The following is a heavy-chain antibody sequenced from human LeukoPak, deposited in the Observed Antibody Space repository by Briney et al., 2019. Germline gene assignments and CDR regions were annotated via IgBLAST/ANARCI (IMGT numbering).Heavy chain of an antibody. CDR1: GGSISSGGYS. V-gene: IGHV4-30-2*01. CDR3: ARGVTIFGVVSFDY. CDR2: IYHSGST. D-gene: IGHD3-3*01. Sequence: LSETLSLTCAVSGGSISSGGYSWSWIRQPPGKGLEWIGYIYHSGSTYYNPSLKSRVTISVDRSKNQFSLKLSSVTAADTAVYYCARGVTIFGVVSFDYWGQGTLVTVSS. J-gene: IGHJ4*02.